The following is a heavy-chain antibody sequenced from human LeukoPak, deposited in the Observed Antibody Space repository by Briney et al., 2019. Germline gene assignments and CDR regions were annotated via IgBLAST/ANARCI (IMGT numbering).Heavy chain of an antibody. CDR3: ARYFSSWYSDC. CDR2: INPNRGGT. Sequence: GASVKVSCKASGYTFTGYYMHWVRQAPGQGLEWMGWINPNRGGTNYAQKFQGRVTMTRDTSISTAYMELSGLRSDDTAVYYCARYFSSWYSDCWGQGALVTVSS. D-gene: IGHD6-13*01. V-gene: IGHV1-2*02. CDR1: GYTFTGYY. J-gene: IGHJ4*02.